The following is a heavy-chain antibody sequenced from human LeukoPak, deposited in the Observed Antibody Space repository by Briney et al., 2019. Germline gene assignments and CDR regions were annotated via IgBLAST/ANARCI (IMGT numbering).Heavy chain of an antibody. J-gene: IGHJ5*02. D-gene: IGHD2-2*02. Sequence: ASVKVSCKASGYTFTGYYMHWVRQAPGQGLEWMGWINPNSGGTNYAQKFQGRVTMTRDTSISTAYMALSRLRSDDKAVYYCARDLSPPLNIVVVPAATPNNWFDPWGQGTLVTVSS. CDR3: ARDLSPPLNIVVVPAATPNNWFDP. V-gene: IGHV1-2*02. CDR1: GYTFTGYY. CDR2: INPNSGGT.